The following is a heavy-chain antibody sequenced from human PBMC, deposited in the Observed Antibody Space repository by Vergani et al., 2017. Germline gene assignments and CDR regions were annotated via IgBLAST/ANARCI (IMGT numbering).Heavy chain of an antibody. V-gene: IGHV3-9*02. J-gene: IGHJ5*02. CDR3: AKDLGTSSGGGWFDP. CDR2: ISWNSNSI. Sequence: EVQLEESGGGLVLPGRSLRLSCVASGVTSAGYAMHWVRQAPGKGLEWVSGISWNSNSIGYADSVNGRFTISRDNAKNSLYLQMNSRRSEDTALYYCAKDLGTSSGGGWFDPWGQGTLVTFSS. D-gene: IGHD6-6*01. CDR1: GVTSAGYA.